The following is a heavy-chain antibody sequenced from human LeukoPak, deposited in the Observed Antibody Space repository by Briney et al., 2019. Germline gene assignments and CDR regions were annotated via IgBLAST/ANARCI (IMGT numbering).Heavy chain of an antibody. J-gene: IGHJ6*03. CDR1: GFAFSTYA. Sequence: GGSLRLSCEASGFAFSTYAMLWVRQAPGKGLEWVAIIPCGGSNKYYADSVKGRFTISRDNAKNSLYLQMNSLTAEDKAVYYCARDPSRERYSAAVYYEYMDVWGKGTTVTVSS. CDR2: IPCGGSNK. CDR3: ARDPSRERYSAAVYYEYMDV. D-gene: IGHD2-15*01. V-gene: IGHV3-30*04.